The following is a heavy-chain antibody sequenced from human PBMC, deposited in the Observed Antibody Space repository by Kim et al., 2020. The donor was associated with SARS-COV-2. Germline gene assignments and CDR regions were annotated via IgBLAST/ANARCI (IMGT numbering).Heavy chain of an antibody. J-gene: IGHJ5*02. CDR1: GFTFSSYS. D-gene: IGHD2-21*02. V-gene: IGHV3-48*02. CDR3: ARDPLGGCGGDCYSDWFEP. CDR2: ISSSSSTI. Sequence: GGSLRLSCAASGFTFSSYSMNWVRQAPGKGLEWVSYISSSSSTIYYADSVKGRFTISRDNAKNSLYLQMNSLRDEDTAVYYCARDPLGGCGGDCYSDWFEPWGQGTLVTVSS.